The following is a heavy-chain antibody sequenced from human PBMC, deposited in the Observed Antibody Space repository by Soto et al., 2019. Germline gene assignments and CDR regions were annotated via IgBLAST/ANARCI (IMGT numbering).Heavy chain of an antibody. CDR1: GFTFSSYS. Sequence: EVQLVESGGGLVQPGGSLRLSCAASGFTFSSYSMNWVRQAPGKGLEWVSYISSSSSTIYYADSVKGRFTISRDNAKNSLYLQMNSLRAEDTAVYYCARGDYDFWSGYLSVGIWASFDYWGQGTLVTVSS. CDR3: ARGDYDFWSGYLSVGIWASFDY. J-gene: IGHJ4*02. V-gene: IGHV3-48*01. CDR2: ISSSSSTI. D-gene: IGHD3-3*01.